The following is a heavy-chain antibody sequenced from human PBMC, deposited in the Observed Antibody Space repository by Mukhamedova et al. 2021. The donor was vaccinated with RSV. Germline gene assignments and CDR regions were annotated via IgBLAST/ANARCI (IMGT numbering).Heavy chain of an antibody. CDR2: NK. Sequence: NKYYADSVKGRFTISRDNSKNTLYLQMNSLRAEDTAVYYCARDGGYGDYGWSYCGHGTLVTVSS. D-gene: IGHD4-17*01. V-gene: IGHV3-33*01. J-gene: IGHJ4*01. CDR3: ARDGGYGDYGWSY.